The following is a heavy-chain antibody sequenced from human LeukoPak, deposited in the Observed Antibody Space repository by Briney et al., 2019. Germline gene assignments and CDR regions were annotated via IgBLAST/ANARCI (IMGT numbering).Heavy chain of an antibody. Sequence: SVKVSCKASGGTFSSYAISWVRQAPGQGLEWMGRIIPILGIANYAQKFQGRVTITADKSTSTAYMELSSLRSEDTAVYYCARDSMTYSRKYGMDVWGQRTTVTVSS. J-gene: IGHJ6*02. CDR3: ARDSMTYSRKYGMDV. V-gene: IGHV1-69*04. CDR2: IIPILGIA. CDR1: GGTFSSYA. D-gene: IGHD6-13*01.